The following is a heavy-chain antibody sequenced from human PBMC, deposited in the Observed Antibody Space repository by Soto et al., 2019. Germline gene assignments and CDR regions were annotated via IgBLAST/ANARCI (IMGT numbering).Heavy chain of an antibody. V-gene: IGHV3-15*07. CDR1: GFTFSNAW. J-gene: IGHJ4*02. Sequence: GGSLRLSCAASGFTFSNAWMNWVRQAPGKGLEWVGRIKSKTDGGTTDYAAPVKGRFTISRDDSKNTLYLQMNSLKTEDTAVYYCTTQGNSYDFWSGYYFLAPNYWGQGTLVTVSS. CDR3: TTQGNSYDFWSGYYFLAPNY. D-gene: IGHD3-3*01. CDR2: IKSKTDGGTT.